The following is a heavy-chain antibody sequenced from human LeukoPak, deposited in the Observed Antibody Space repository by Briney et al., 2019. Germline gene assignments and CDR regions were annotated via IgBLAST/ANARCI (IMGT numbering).Heavy chain of an antibody. CDR2: ICYKGST. V-gene: IGHV4-59*01. Sequence: SETLSLTCTVSGGSISSYSWSWVRQTPGWGVEWIGFICYKGSTNYNPSLKSRVTISVDTSKNQFSLKLSSVTAADTAVYFCARVGPQCSGGSCYSASGFDIWGQGAMVTVSS. J-gene: IGHJ3*02. D-gene: IGHD2-15*01. CDR1: GGSISSYS. CDR3: ARVGPQCSGGSCYSASGFDI.